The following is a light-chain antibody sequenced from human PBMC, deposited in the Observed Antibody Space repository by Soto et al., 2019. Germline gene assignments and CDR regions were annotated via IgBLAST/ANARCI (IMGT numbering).Light chain of an antibody. V-gene: IGKV1-33*01. J-gene: IGKJ4*01. CDR1: QDISNR. Sequence: DIQMTQSPSSLSASVGDRVTITCQASQDISNRLNWYQQKPGKAPKLLINDASNLEAGVPSRFSGSGSGTDFTFTISSLQPEDIATYYCQQYVNLVTFGGVTKLEIK. CDR3: QQYVNLVT. CDR2: DAS.